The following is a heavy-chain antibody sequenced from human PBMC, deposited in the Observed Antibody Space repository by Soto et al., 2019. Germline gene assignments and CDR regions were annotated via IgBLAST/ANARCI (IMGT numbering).Heavy chain of an antibody. Sequence: EVQLLESGGGLVQPGGSLRLSCAASGFTFSSYVMSWVRQAPGKGLEWVSAISGSGGSTYHADSVKGRFTISRDNYKNTLDLQMNSLRAEDTAVYYCAKDAGGDFDYWGQGTLVTVSS. J-gene: IGHJ4*02. D-gene: IGHD3-10*01. CDR3: AKDAGGDFDY. V-gene: IGHV3-23*01. CDR2: ISGSGGST. CDR1: GFTFSSYV.